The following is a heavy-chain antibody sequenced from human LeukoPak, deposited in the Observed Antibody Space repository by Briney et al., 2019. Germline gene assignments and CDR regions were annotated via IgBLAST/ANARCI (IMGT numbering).Heavy chain of an antibody. Sequence: GGSLRLSCAASGFTFSSYWMSWVRQAPGKGLEWVANIKQDGSEKYYVDSVKGRFTISRDNAKNSLYLQMNSLRAEDTAVYYCASSRSIILIVVDAYDIWGKGTMVTVS. V-gene: IGHV3-7*03. D-gene: IGHD3-22*01. CDR3: ASSRSIILIVVDAYDI. CDR1: GFTFSSYW. CDR2: IKQDGSEK. J-gene: IGHJ3*02.